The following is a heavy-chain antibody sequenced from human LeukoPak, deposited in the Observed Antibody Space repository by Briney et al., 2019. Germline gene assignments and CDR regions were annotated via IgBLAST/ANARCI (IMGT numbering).Heavy chain of an antibody. J-gene: IGHJ4*02. V-gene: IGHV3-21*01. CDR1: GFTFSSYS. CDR3: ARDIVVVPAAIPLELSVDY. CDR2: ISSSSSYI. Sequence: GGSLRLSCAASGFTFSSYSMNWVRQAPGKGLEWVSSISSSSSYIYYADSVKGRFTISRDNAKNSLYLQMNSLRAEDTAVYYCARDIVVVPAAIPLELSVDYWGQGTLVTVSS. D-gene: IGHD2-2*02.